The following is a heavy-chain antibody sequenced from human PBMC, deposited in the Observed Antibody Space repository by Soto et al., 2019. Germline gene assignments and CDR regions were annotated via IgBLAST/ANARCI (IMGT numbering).Heavy chain of an antibody. CDR3: ARGTIFGVVIIEY. CDR2: IYYSGST. D-gene: IGHD3-3*01. Sequence: SSETLSLTCTVSYGSISSGGYYLSFINQHPGKVLEWIGYIYYSGSTYYNPSLKSRVTISVDTSKNQLSLKLSSVTAADTAVYYCARGTIFGVVIIEYWGQGTLVTVSS. V-gene: IGHV4-31*03. J-gene: IGHJ4*02. CDR1: YGSISSGGYY.